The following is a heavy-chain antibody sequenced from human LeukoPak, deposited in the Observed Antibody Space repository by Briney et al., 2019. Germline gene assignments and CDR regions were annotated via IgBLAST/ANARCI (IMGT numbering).Heavy chain of an antibody. CDR3: AREASSYWYFDL. J-gene: IGHJ2*01. Sequence: PGGSLRLSCAASGFTFSTYAMIWVRQAPGKGLEWVSAISASGGSTYYADSVKGRFTFSRDNSKNTLYLQMNSLRADDTALYYCAREASSYWYFDLWGRGTLVTVSS. CDR2: ISASGGST. CDR1: GFTFSTYA. V-gene: IGHV3-23*01. D-gene: IGHD3-10*01.